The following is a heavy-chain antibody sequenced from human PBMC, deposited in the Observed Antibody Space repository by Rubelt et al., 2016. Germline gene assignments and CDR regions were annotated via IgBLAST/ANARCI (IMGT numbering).Heavy chain of an antibody. V-gene: IGHV4-61*01. Sequence: QVQLQESGPGLVKPSETLSLTCTVSGGSVSNDNYYWSWIRQPPGKGLEWIGYIFYIGTTNYNPSLKSRVTLSVDTSKNQFSLKLSSVTAADTAVYYCARLGGFGDYWGQGTLVTVSS. CDR1: GGSVSNDNYY. CDR3: ARLGGFGDY. D-gene: IGHD3-16*01. CDR2: IFYIGTT. J-gene: IGHJ4*02.